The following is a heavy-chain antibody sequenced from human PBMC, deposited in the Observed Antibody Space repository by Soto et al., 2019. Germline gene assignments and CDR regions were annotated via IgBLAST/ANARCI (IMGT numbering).Heavy chain of an antibody. V-gene: IGHV1-46*01. CDR3: ARAPYSSSSFFLDY. Sequence: GASVKVSCKASGYSFTAYFMHWVRQAPGQGLEWMGIVHPSGGNTNYAQKFQGRVTMTWDTSTTTVYMELSSLRSDDTAVYCCARAPYSSSSFFLDYWGQGTPVTVSS. CDR1: GYSFTAYF. D-gene: IGHD6-6*01. J-gene: IGHJ4*02. CDR2: VHPSGGNT.